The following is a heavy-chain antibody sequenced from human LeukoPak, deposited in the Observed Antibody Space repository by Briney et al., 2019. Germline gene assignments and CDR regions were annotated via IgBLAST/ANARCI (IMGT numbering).Heavy chain of an antibody. CDR2: ISGSGGST. Sequence: GGSLRLSCAASGFTFSSYAMSWVRQAPGKGLEWVSAISGSGGSTYYADSVKGRFTISRDNAKNSLYLQMNSLRAEDTAVYYCARAVWYYDSSGYIDYWGQGTLVTVSS. CDR3: ARAVWYYDSSGYIDY. D-gene: IGHD3-22*01. V-gene: IGHV3-23*01. J-gene: IGHJ4*02. CDR1: GFTFSSYA.